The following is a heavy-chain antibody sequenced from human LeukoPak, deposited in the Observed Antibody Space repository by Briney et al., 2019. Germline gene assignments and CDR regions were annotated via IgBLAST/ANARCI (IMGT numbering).Heavy chain of an antibody. D-gene: IGHD1-14*01. CDR2: ISGSGGST. J-gene: IGHJ6*02. V-gene: IGHV3-23*01. CDR3: AKGDRYYYYGMDV. CDR1: GFTFSSYA. Sequence: GGSLRLSCAASGFTFSSYARSWVRQAPGKGLEWVSAISGSGGSTYYADSVKGRFTISRDNSKNTLYLQMNSLRAEDTAVYYCAKGDRYYYYGMDVWGQGTTVTVSS.